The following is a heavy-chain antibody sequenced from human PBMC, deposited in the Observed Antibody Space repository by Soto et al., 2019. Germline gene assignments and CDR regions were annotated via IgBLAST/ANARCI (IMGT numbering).Heavy chain of an antibody. CDR1: GGSISSYY. CDR3: HLGELSRDY. V-gene: IGHV4-59*01. J-gene: IGHJ4*02. D-gene: IGHD3-16*02. CDR2: IYYSGST. Sequence: SETLSLTCTVSGGSISSYYWSWIRQPPGKGLEWIGYIYYSGSTNYNPSLKSRVTISVDTSKNQFSLKLSSVTAADTAVYYCHLGELSRDYWGQGTLVTVSS.